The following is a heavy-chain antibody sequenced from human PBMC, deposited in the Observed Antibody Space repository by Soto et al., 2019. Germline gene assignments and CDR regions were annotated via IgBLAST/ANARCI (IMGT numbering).Heavy chain of an antibody. D-gene: IGHD6-13*01. J-gene: IGHJ4*02. Sequence: EVQLLQSGGGLVQPGGSLRLSCVASGFTFSTYGMSWVRQAPGKGLEWVSSIGGSGGSTYYADSVKGRFTISRDNSKNTLFVQMNSLRAEDTAVYYCAKREIAAAGSRFFDYWGQGSLVTVAS. CDR2: IGGSGGST. CDR3: AKREIAAAGSRFFDY. V-gene: IGHV3-23*01. CDR1: GFTFSTYG.